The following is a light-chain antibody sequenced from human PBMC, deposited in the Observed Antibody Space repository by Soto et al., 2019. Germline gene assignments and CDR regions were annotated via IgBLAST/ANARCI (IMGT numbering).Light chain of an antibody. V-gene: IGKV3-15*01. CDR1: QSVSSN. CDR3: QQYNNWPPPWT. J-gene: IGKJ1*01. CDR2: GAS. Sequence: EIVMTQSPATLSVSTGERATRSCRASQSVSSNLAWYQQKPGQAPRLLIYGASTRATGIPARFSGSGSGTEFTLTISSLQSEDFAVYYCQQYNNWPPPWTFGLGTKVDIK.